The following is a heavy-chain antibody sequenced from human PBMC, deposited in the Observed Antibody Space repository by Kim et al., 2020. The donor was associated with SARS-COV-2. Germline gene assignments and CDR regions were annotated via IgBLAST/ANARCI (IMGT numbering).Heavy chain of an antibody. Sequence: SLRLSCAASGFTFDDYAMHWVRQAPGKGLEWVSGISWNSGSIGYADSVKGRFTIYRDNAKNSLYLQMNSLRAEDTALYYCAKADCSGGSCYSIRINWFDPWGQGTLVTVSS. CDR1: GFTFDDYA. CDR3: AKADCSGGSCYSIRINWFDP. CDR2: ISWNSGSI. J-gene: IGHJ5*02. D-gene: IGHD2-15*01. V-gene: IGHV3-9*01.